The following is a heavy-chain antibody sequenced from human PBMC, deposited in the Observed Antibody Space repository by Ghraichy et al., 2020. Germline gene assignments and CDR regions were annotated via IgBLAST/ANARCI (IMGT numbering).Heavy chain of an antibody. CDR2: IYYSGST. CDR1: GGSISSSSYY. V-gene: IGHV4-39*01. Sequence: SETLSLTCTVSGGSISSSSYYWGWIRQPPGKGLEWIGSIYYSGSTYYNPSLKSRVTISVDTSKNQFSLKLSSVTAADTAVYYCARPQGYSYGYDAFDIWGQGTMVTVSS. D-gene: IGHD5-18*01. J-gene: IGHJ3*02. CDR3: ARPQGYSYGYDAFDI.